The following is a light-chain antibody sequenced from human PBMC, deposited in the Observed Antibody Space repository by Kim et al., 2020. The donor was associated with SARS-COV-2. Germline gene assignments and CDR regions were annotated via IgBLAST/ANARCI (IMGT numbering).Light chain of an antibody. J-gene: IGLJ3*02. CDR2: YDD. CDR1: SSNIGNNA. Sequence: QRVPIASSGSSSNIGNNAVKWYQQLPGRAPKLLIYYDDLLPSGVSERFSGCKSGTSASLAISGLQSEDEADYYCAAWDDRLNAWVFGGGTKVTVL. V-gene: IGLV1-36*01. CDR3: AAWDDRLNAWV.